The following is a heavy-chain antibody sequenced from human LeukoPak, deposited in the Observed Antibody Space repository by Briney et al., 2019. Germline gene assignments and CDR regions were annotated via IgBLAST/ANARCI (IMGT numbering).Heavy chain of an antibody. CDR3: ARDKIEYQLPYVYYYYGMDV. V-gene: IGHV3-21*01. CDR2: ISSSSSYI. D-gene: IGHD2-2*02. CDR1: GFTFSSYS. J-gene: IGHJ6*02. Sequence: PGGSLRLSCAASGFTFSSYSMNWVRQAPGKGLEWVSSISSSSSYIYYADSVKGRFTISRDNAKNSLYLQMNSLRAEDTAVYYCARDKIEYQLPYVYYYYGMDVWGQGTTVTVSS.